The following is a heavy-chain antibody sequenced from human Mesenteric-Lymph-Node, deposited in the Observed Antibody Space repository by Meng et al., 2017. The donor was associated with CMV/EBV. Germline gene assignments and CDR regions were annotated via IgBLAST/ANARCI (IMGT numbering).Heavy chain of an antibody. CDR1: GFAVSSSY. CDR3: ARVIHDYGDYGRFDY. J-gene: IGHJ4*02. CDR2: IYSGVST. V-gene: IGHV3-66*02. D-gene: IGHD4-17*01. Sequence: GESLMISCATSGFAVSSSYMTWVRQAPGKGLEWVSVIYSGVSTYYADSVKGRFTISRDNSKNTLYLQMNSLRVEDTAVYYCARVIHDYGDYGRFDYWGQGTLVTVSS.